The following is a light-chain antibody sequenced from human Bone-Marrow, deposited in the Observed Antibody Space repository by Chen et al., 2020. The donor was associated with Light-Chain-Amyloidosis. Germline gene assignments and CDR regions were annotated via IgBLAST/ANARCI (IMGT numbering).Light chain of an antibody. CDR2: EVT. J-gene: IGLJ1*01. Sequence: QSALTQPASVSGSPGQSITISCTGTNSDVGGDNHVSWYQQHPDKAPKLMIYEVTNRPSWVPDRFSGSKSDNTASLTIAELQTEDEADYFCSSYTITNTLVFGSGTRVTVL. CDR3: SSYTITNTLV. CDR1: NSDVGGDNH. V-gene: IGLV2-14*01.